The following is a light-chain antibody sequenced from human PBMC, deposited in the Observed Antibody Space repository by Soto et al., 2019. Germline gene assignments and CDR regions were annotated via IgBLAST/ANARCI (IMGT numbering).Light chain of an antibody. CDR2: GTS. V-gene: IGLV1-40*01. CDR3: QSYDSSLSGHHV. J-gene: IGLJ1*01. Sequence: QSVLTQPPSVSGAPGQRVPISCTGSSSNIGAGYDEYWYQKLPGTSPKLIIYGTSHRPSGVPDRFSGSNSGTSASLAITGLQADDEADYYCQSYDSSLSGHHVVGTGTKLTVL. CDR1: SSNIGAGYD.